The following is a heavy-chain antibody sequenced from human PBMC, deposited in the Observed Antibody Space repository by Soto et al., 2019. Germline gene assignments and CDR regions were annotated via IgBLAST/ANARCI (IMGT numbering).Heavy chain of an antibody. J-gene: IGHJ4*02. V-gene: IGHV3-53*01. D-gene: IGHD5-12*01. Sequence: EVQMVESGGGLIQPGGSLRLSCVVSGFTVSSSNYMSWVRQAPGKGLEWVSVIYTGGTTYYADSVKGRFTISRDNSKNTLYLQMNSLRAEDTAVYYCHGYGYWGQGTLVTVSS. CDR3: HGYGY. CDR1: GFTVSSSNY. CDR2: IYTGGTT.